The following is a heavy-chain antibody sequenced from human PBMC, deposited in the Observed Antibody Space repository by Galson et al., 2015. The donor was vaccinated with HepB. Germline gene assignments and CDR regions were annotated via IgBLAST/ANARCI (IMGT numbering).Heavy chain of an antibody. V-gene: IGHV1-24*01. CDR2: FDPEDSET. CDR3: ATGLHSFWGTVSNY. D-gene: IGHD2-8*02. J-gene: IGHJ4*02. Sequence: SVKVSCKVSGYTLTELSIHWVRQAPGKGLEWMGGFDPEDSETIYAQKFQGRVTMTEDTSTDTAYMEMSSLRSEDTALYYCATGLHSFWGTVSNYWGQGTLVTVSS. CDR1: GYTLTELS.